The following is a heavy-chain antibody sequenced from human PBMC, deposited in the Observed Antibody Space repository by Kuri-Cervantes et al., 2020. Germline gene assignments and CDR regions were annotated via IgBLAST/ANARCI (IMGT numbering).Heavy chain of an antibody. J-gene: IGHJ4*02. D-gene: IGHD6-6*01. V-gene: IGHV3-21*06. CDR1: GFTLSTYT. CDR2: ISSNSDYI. Sequence: GESLKITCAASGFTLSTYTMNWVRLAPGKGLEWVSSISSNSDYIYYADSVKGRFTISRDNAKNSLYLHMDSLRAEDTALYYCASVGRSTRPGFWGQGTLVTVSS. CDR3: ASVGRSTRPGF.